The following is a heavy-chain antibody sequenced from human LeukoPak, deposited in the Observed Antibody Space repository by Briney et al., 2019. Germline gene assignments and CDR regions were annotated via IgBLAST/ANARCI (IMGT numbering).Heavy chain of an antibody. D-gene: IGHD6-13*01. CDR1: GFTFSSYA. CDR3: AKGRAAGGAPPYYYGMDV. J-gene: IGHJ6*02. V-gene: IGHV3-23*01. Sequence: GGSLRLSCAASGFTFSSYAMSWVRQAPGKGLEWVSAISGSGGSTYYADSVKGRFTISRDNSKNTLYLQMNSLRAEDTAVYYCAKGRAAGGAPPYYYGMDVWGQGTTVTVSS. CDR2: ISGSGGST.